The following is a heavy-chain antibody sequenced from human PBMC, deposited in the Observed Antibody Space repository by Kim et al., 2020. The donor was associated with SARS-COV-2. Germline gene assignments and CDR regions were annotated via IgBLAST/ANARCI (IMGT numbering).Heavy chain of an antibody. Sequence: SVKVSCKASGGTFSSYAISWVRQAPGQGLEWMGGIIPIFGTANYAQKFQGRVTITADESTSTAYMELSSLRSEDTAVYYCARDNLIRTLRYFDWLLLRYGMDVWGQGTTVTVSS. V-gene: IGHV1-69*13. CDR3: ARDNLIRTLRYFDWLLLRYGMDV. CDR2: IIPIFGTA. CDR1: GGTFSSYA. J-gene: IGHJ6*02. D-gene: IGHD3-9*01.